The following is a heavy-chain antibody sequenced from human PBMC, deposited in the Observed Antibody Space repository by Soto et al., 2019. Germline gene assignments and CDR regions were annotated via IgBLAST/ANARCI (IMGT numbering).Heavy chain of an antibody. V-gene: IGHV4-4*07. CDR1: GASISGFY. CDR2: IYATGTT. CDR3: VRDGTKTLRDWFDP. D-gene: IGHD1-1*01. J-gene: IGHJ5*02. Sequence: LSLTCTVSGASISGFYWSWIRKSAGKGLEWIGRIYATGTTDYNPSLKSRVMMSVDTSKKQLSLKLRSVTAADTAVYYCVRDGTKTLRDWFDPWGQGISVTVSS.